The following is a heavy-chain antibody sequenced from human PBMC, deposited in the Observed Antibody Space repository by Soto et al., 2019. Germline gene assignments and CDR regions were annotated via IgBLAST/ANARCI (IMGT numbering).Heavy chain of an antibody. CDR3: ATGDATKIVVTTYYAMDV. J-gene: IGHJ6*02. CDR1: GGSLSNYG. D-gene: IGHD3-22*01. V-gene: IGHV1-69*12. Sequence: QVQLVQSGAEVKKPGSSVKVSCKASGGSLSNYGISWVRQAPGQGLEWMGAIIPVFGTPNYAQKFQDRVTITAHESTTTVYLEVRSLTSEYTAVYYCATGDATKIVVTTYYAMDVWGQGTTVTVSS. CDR2: IIPVFGTP.